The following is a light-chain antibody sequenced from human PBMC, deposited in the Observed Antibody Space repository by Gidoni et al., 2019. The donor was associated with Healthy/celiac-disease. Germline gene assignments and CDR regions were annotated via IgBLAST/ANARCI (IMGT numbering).Light chain of an antibody. CDR3: SSYTSSSTLAV. CDR1: SCDVGGYNY. CDR2: DVS. V-gene: IGLV2-14*01. Sequence: QSALTQPASVPGSPGQSITISCTGTSCDVGGYNYVSWYQKHPGKAPKLMIYDVSNRPSGVSNRFSGSKSGNTASLTISGLQAEDEADYYCSSYTSSSTLAVFGGGTQLTVL. J-gene: IGLJ7*01.